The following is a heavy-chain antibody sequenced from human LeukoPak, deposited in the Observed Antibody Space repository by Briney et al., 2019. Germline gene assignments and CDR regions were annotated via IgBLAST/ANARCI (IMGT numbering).Heavy chain of an antibody. J-gene: IGHJ4*02. CDR3: AKAGSIRFDY. Sequence: SGGSLRLSCAASGFTVSSNYMSWVRQAPGKGLEWVSGISGSGTGGRTYYADSVKGRFTISRDNSKNTLYLQMNSLRAEDTAVYYCAKAGSIRFDYWGQGTLVTVSS. V-gene: IGHV3-23*01. CDR1: GFTVSSNY. D-gene: IGHD1-26*01. CDR2: ISGSGTGGRT.